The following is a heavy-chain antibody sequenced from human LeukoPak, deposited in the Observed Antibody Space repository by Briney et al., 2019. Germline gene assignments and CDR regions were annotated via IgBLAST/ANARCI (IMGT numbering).Heavy chain of an antibody. J-gene: IGHJ4*02. D-gene: IGHD2-15*01. Sequence: GGSLRLSCAASGFTFSDYYMSWIRQAPGKGLEWVSYISSSGSTIYYADSVKGRFTISRDNAKNSLYLQMNSLRAEDTAVYYCARGDCSGGSCYSGLGYWGQGTLVSVSS. CDR3: ARGDCSGGSCYSGLGY. V-gene: IGHV3-11*01. CDR1: GFTFSDYY. CDR2: ISSSGSTI.